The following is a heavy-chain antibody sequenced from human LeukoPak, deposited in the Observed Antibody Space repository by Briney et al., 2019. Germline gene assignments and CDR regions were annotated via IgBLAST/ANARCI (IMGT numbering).Heavy chain of an antibody. J-gene: IGHJ4*02. Sequence: PGGSLRLSCAASGFTFNSYAMSWVRQAPGKGLEWVANIKQDGSEKYYVDSVKGRFTISRDNAKNSLYLQMNSLRAEDTAVYYCARGPYDYVWGSYPSSLWGDYWGQGTLVTVSS. V-gene: IGHV3-7*01. CDR3: ARGPYDYVWGSYPSSLWGDY. CDR1: GFTFNSYA. D-gene: IGHD3-16*01. CDR2: IKQDGSEK.